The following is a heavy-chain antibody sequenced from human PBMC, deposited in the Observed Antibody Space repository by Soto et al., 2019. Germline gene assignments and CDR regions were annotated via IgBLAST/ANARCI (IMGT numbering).Heavy chain of an antibody. Sequence: QVQLVQSGAEVKKPGASVKVSCKASGYTFTGYYMHWVRQAPGQGLEWMGWINPNSGGTNYAQKFQGWVTMTRDTSISTAHKELSRLRSDVTAVYYCARVPMSTGTPGGRNLGYYYGMDVWGQGTTVTVSS. CDR1: GYTFTGYY. J-gene: IGHJ6*02. CDR3: ARVPMSTGTPGGRNLGYYYGMDV. CDR2: INPNSGGT. D-gene: IGHD1-1*01. V-gene: IGHV1-2*04.